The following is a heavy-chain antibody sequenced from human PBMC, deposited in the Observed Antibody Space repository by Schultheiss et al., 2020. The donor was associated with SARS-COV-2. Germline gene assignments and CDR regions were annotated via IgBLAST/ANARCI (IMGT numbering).Heavy chain of an antibody. CDR1: GFSLSTSGMC. V-gene: IGHV4-61*08. CDR2: IYYSGST. J-gene: IGHJ3*02. CDR3: ARGGGPNAFDI. Sequence: SGPTLVKPTQTLTLTCTFSGFSLSTSGMCVSWIRQPPGKGLEWIGYIYYSGSTNYNPSLKSRVTISVDTSKNQFSLKLSSVTAADTAVYYCARGGGPNAFDIWGQGTMVTVSS. D-gene: IGHD3-16*01.